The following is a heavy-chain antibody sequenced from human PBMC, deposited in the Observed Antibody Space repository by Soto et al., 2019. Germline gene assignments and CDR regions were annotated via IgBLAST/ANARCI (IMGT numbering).Heavy chain of an antibody. V-gene: IGHV2-5*02. CDR2: IYGDDDK. CDR3: AHNPSYSPHWYIRDDWFDP. CDR1: GFSLTTSGVG. Sequence: QITLKESGPALVKPTQTLTLTCTFSGFSLTTSGVGVHWLRQPAGKALEWLGVIYGDDDKRYNPSLETRLTITKDSSKNPVVLTMTNMDPLDTATYYCAHNPSYSPHWYIRDDWFDPWGQGTLVTVSS. D-gene: IGHD6-13*01. J-gene: IGHJ5*02.